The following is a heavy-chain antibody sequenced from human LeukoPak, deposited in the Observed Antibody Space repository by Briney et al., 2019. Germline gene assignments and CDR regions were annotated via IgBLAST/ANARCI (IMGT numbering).Heavy chain of an antibody. CDR1: GGSFSGYY. D-gene: IGHD2-15*01. CDR2: INHSGST. Sequence: SETLSLTCAVYGGSFSGYYWSWIRQPPGKGLEWIGEINHSGSTNYNPSLKSRVTISVDTSKNQFSLKLSSVTAADTAVYYCAREYCSGGSCYVYFDYGGQGTLVTVSS. V-gene: IGHV4-34*01. J-gene: IGHJ4*02. CDR3: AREYCSGGSCYVYFDY.